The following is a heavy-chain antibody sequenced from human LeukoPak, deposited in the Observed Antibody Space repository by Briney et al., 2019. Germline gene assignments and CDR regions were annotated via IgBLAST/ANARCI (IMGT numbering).Heavy chain of an antibody. CDR2: ISYDGSNK. D-gene: IGHD3-10*01. J-gene: IGHJ4*02. V-gene: IGHV3-30-3*01. CDR3: ARDVLLWFGELYPDY. Sequence: GGSLRLSCAASGFTFSSYAMHWVRQAPGKGLEWVAVISYDGSNKYYADSVKGRFTISRDNSKNTLYLQMNSLRAEDTAVYYCARDVLLWFGELYPDYWGQGTLVTVSS. CDR1: GFTFSSYA.